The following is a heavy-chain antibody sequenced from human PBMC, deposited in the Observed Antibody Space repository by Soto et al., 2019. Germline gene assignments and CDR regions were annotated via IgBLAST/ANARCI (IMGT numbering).Heavy chain of an antibody. V-gene: IGHV5-51*01. D-gene: IGHD1-26*01. CDR3: ARLDELRGFDF. Sequence: GESQKISCKGSGYSFTSYWIGWVRQMPGKGLEWMGIIYPGDSDTRNSPSFEGQDTISAEKTISTAYRQWRRLKASGTDMYYCARLDELRGFDFWGQGTLVTVSS. CDR1: GYSFTSYW. J-gene: IGHJ4*01. CDR2: IYPGDSDT.